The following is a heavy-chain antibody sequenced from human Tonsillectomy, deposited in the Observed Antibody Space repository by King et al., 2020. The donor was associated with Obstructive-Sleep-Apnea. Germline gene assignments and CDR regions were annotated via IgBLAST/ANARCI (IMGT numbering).Heavy chain of an antibody. CDR2: ITGTGVST. J-gene: IGHJ4*02. CDR1: GFTFSNYA. V-gene: IGHV3-23*04. Sequence: VQLVESGGGLVQPGGSLRLSCAASGFTFSNYAMTWVRQAPGKGLEWVSAITGTGVSTHYADSVKGRFTISRENSKNTLYLQINSLRAEDTAVYYCAKDLYGDYIEYFDSWGQGTLVTVSS. CDR3: AKDLYGDYIEYFDS. D-gene: IGHD4-17*01.